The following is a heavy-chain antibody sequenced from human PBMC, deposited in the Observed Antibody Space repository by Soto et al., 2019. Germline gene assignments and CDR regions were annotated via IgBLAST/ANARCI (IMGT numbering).Heavy chain of an antibody. Sequence: QVQLVQSGAEVKKPGSSVKVSCKASGCTFSSYAISWVRQAPGQGLEWMGGIIPIFGTANYAQKFQGRVTITADESTSTAYMELSSLRSEDTAVYYCRGSIVGAPWADYWGQGTLVTVSS. V-gene: IGHV1-69*01. CDR2: IIPIFGTA. CDR3: RGSIVGAPWADY. D-gene: IGHD1-26*01. J-gene: IGHJ4*02. CDR1: GCTFSSYA.